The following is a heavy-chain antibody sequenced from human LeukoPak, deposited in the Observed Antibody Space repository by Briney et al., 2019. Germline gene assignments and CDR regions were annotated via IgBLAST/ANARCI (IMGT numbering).Heavy chain of an antibody. CDR3: ASVRGRDIRYYYYMDV. CDR2: ISAYNGNT. D-gene: IGHD2-15*01. V-gene: IGHV1-18*01. Sequence: GASVKVSCKASGYTFTSYGISRVRQAPGQGLEGMGWISAYNGNTNYPQKLQGRVTITTDTFTSTAYMEVRRLRSDDTAVYYCASVRGRDIRYYYYMDVWGKGTTVTVSS. CDR1: GYTFTSYG. J-gene: IGHJ6*03.